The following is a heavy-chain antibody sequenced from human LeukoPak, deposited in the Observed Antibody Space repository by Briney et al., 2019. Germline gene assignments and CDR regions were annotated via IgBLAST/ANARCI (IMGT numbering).Heavy chain of an antibody. Sequence: GGSLRLSCTASGFSFSGHWMHWARQLPGKGLVWVSRISPTGSTTSYADSVKGRFTVSRDNAKNTLYLQVNNLRAEDTAVYYCARGPNSNWSGLDFWGQGILLTVSS. CDR3: ARGPNSNWSGLDF. CDR1: GFSFSGHW. CDR2: ISPTGSTT. D-gene: IGHD6-6*01. J-gene: IGHJ4*02. V-gene: IGHV3-74*01.